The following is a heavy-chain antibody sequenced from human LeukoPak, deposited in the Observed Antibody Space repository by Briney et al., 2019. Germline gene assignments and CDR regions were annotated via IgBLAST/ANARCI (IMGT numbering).Heavy chain of an antibody. Sequence: PGGSLRLSCAASGFTFSSYAMSWVRQAPGKGLEWVSSISSSSNYIYYADSVKGRFTISRDNAKNSLYLQMNSLRAEDTAVYYCARGITTYYDFWSGSYDNWFDPWGQGTLVTVSS. CDR3: ARGITTYYDFWSGSYDNWFDP. CDR2: ISSSSNYI. CDR1: GFTFSSYA. J-gene: IGHJ5*02. D-gene: IGHD3-3*01. V-gene: IGHV3-21*01.